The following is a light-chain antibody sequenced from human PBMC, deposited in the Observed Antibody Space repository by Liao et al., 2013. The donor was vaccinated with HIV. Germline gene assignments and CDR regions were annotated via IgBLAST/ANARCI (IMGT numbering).Light chain of an antibody. Sequence: SYVLTQAPSVSVAPGKTARLTCEGDDIGDKTVHWYQQKPGQAPVLLIYYDRARPSGISERFSGSNSANTATLTISRVEAGDEADYYCQVWGTTIDHWVFGGGTKLTVL. CDR1: DIGDKT. CDR3: QVWGTTIDHWV. J-gene: IGLJ3*02. CDR2: YDR. V-gene: IGLV3-21*04.